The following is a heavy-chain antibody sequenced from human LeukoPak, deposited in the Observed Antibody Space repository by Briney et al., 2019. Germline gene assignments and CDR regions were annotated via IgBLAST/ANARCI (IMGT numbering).Heavy chain of an antibody. CDR3: ARGLDILTGYPHFDY. Sequence: SKTLSLTCTVSGYSISSGYYWGWIRQPPGKGLEWVGSIYESGSTYYNPSLKSRVTISVDTSKNQFSLRMNSVTAADTAVYYCARGLDILTGYPHFDYWGQGTLVTVSS. D-gene: IGHD3-9*01. V-gene: IGHV4-38-2*02. CDR1: GYSISSGYY. J-gene: IGHJ4*02. CDR2: IYESGST.